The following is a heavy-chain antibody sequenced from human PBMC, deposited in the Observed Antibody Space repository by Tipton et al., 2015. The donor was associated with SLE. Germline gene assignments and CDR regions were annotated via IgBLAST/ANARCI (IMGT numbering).Heavy chain of an antibody. V-gene: IGHV3-33*01. CDR1: GFTFSNYG. D-gene: IGHD1-1*01. Sequence: SGFTFSNYGMNWVRQAPGKGLEWVAVIWSDGSDINYGDSVRGRFTISRDNSKSTLYLQMNRLTAEDTAVYFCARDRSWNDALDMWGQGTFVTVSS. CDR2: IWSDGSDI. J-gene: IGHJ3*02. CDR3: ARDRSWNDALDM.